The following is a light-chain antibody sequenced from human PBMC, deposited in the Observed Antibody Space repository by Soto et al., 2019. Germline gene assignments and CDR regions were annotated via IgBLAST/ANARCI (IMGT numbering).Light chain of an antibody. CDR2: GNI. J-gene: IGLJ1*01. Sequence: QSVLTQPPSVSGAPGQTVTISCTGSSANIGAGFDVHWYQQLPGTAPKLLIYGNINRPSGVPDRFSASKSGTSASLAIIGLQAEDGADYYCQSYDSSLTGHYVFGTGTKVTVL. CDR3: QSYDSSLTGHYV. V-gene: IGLV1-40*01. CDR1: SANIGAGFD.